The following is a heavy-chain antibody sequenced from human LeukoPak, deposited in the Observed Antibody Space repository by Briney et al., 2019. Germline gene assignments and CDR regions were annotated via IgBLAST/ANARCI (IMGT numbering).Heavy chain of an antibody. CDR1: GYTFTSYA. V-gene: IGHV7-4-1*02. J-gene: IGHJ6*02. Sequence: ASVKVSCKASGYTFTSYAMNWVRQAPGQGLEWMGWINTNTGNPTYAQGFTGRFVFSLDTSVSTAYLQISSLKAEDTAVYYCASLSVVPAAMSYYYGMDVWGQGTTVTVSS. CDR3: ASLSVVPAAMSYYYGMDV. D-gene: IGHD2-2*01. CDR2: INTNTGNP.